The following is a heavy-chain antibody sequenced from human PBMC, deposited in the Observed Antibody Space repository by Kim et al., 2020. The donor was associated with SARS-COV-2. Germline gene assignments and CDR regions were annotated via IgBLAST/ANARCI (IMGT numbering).Heavy chain of an antibody. CDR2: IYYSGST. J-gene: IGHJ1*01. CDR1: GGSISSSSYY. Sequence: SETLSLTCTVSGGSISSSSYYWGWIRQPPGKGLEWIGSIYYSGSTYYNPSLKSRVTISVDTSKNQFSLKLSSVTAADTAVYYCARYSPIAVAGKAGDWG. D-gene: IGHD6-19*01. V-gene: IGHV4-39*01. CDR3: ARYSPIAVAGKAGD.